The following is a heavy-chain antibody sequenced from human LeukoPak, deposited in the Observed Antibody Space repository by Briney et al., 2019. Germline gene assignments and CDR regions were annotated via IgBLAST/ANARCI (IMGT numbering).Heavy chain of an antibody. CDR1: GGTFSSYA. D-gene: IGHD2-2*01. CDR3: ASRTSRYYFGY. V-gene: IGHV1-69*05. CDR2: IIPIFGTA. J-gene: IGHJ4*02. Sequence: ASVRVSCKASGGTFSSYAISWVRQAPGQGLEWMGGIIPIFGTANYAQTCQGRVTITTDESTSTAYMELSSLRSEDTAVYYCASRTSRYYFGYWGQGTLVTGSS.